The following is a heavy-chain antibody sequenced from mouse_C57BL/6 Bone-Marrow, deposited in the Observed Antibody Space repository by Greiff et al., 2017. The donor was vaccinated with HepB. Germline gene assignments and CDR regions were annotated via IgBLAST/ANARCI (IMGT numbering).Heavy chain of an antibody. CDR1: GYTFTDYN. V-gene: IGHV1-22*01. J-gene: IGHJ1*03. CDR2: INPNNGGT. D-gene: IGHD2-3*01. Sequence: EVQLVESGPELVKPGASVKMSCKASGYTFTDYNMHWVKQSHGKSLEWIGYINPNNGGTSYNQKFKGKATLTVNKSSSTAYMELRSLTSEDSAVYYCARDGYYTYWYFDVWGTGTTVTVSS. CDR3: ARDGYYTYWYFDV.